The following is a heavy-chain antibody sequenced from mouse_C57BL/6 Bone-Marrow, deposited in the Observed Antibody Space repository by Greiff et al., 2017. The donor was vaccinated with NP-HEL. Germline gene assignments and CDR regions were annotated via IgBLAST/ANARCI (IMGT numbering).Heavy chain of an antibody. J-gene: IGHJ1*03. V-gene: IGHV1-19*01. CDR3: AWSYWYFDV. Sequence: EVKLQESGPVLVKPGASVKMSCKASGYTFTDYYMNWVKQSHGKSLEWIGVINPYNGGTSYNQKFKGKATLTVDKSSSTAYMELNSLTSEDSAVYYCAWSYWYFDVWGTGTTVTVSS. CDR1: GYTFTDYY. D-gene: IGHD1-1*02. CDR2: INPYNGGT.